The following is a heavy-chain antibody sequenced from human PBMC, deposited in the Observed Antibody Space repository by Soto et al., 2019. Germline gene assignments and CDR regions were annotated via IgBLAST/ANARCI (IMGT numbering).Heavy chain of an antibody. CDR1: GFTFSSYG. Sequence: QVQLVESGGGVVQPGRSLRLSCAASGFTFSSYGMHWVRRAPGKGLEWVAVISYDGSNKYYADSVKGRFTISRDNSKNTLYLQMNSLRAEDTAVYYCAKGDYSSGWPNWGQGTLVTVSS. CDR3: AKGDYSSGWPN. V-gene: IGHV3-30*18. J-gene: IGHJ4*02. D-gene: IGHD6-19*01. CDR2: ISYDGSNK.